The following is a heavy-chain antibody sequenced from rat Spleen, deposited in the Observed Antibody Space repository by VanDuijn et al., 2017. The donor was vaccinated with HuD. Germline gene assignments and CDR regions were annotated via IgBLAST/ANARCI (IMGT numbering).Heavy chain of an antibody. CDR1: GFTFRNYG. Sequence: EVQLVESGGGLVQPGRSLKLSCAASGFTFRNYGMAWVRQTLTKGLEWVASITNAAGKVHYPDSVKGRFTISRDTAQNTLYLQMNSPTSEDTATYYCTRGGYFRHWGQGVMVTVSS. J-gene: IGHJ2*01. D-gene: IGHD2-5*01. CDR2: ITNAAGKV. V-gene: IGHV5S13*01. CDR3: TRGGYFRH.